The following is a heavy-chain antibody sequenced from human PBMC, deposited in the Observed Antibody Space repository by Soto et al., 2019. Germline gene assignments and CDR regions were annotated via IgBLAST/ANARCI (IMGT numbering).Heavy chain of an antibody. D-gene: IGHD4-17*01. CDR3: EVTTGY. Sequence: XVKVSFKTSGYTFTEYDINWVRQAPGQGLEYMGWVSPENRNAGYAPQFRGRVSMTADTSINTVYLELTTLTYEDTAVYYCEVTTGYWGQGTMVTVSS. CDR1: GYTFTEYD. V-gene: IGHV1-8*01. CDR2: VSPENRNA. J-gene: IGHJ4*02.